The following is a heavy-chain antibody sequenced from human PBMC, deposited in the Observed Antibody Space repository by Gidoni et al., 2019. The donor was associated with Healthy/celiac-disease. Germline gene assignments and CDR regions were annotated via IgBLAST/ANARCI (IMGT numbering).Heavy chain of an antibody. CDR3: ARDLGRDGHQSFDI. D-gene: IGHD2-15*01. J-gene: IGHJ3*02. CDR2: INPNSGGT. V-gene: IGHV1-2*02. CDR1: GYTFTGYY. Sequence: QVQLVQSGAEVKKPGASVMVSCKASGYTFTGYYLHWVRQAPGQGLEWRGWINPNSGGTNYAKKFQGRVTMTRDTSISTAYMELGRLRSDDTAVYYCARDLGRDGHQSFDIWGQGTMVTVSS.